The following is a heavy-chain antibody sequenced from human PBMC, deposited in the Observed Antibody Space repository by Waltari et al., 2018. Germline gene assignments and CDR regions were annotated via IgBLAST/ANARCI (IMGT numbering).Heavy chain of an antibody. Sequence: VQLVESGGVVVQPGGSLQPPCAASGFNFYDYTLHWVRQGPGKGLEWVSLISWDGGRTNYADSVNGRFTVSRDNSKNSLYLQMHRLRNEDTALYYCAKGLHYYDSSASPYWGQGTLVIVSS. D-gene: IGHD3-22*01. V-gene: IGHV3-43*01. J-gene: IGHJ4*02. CDR2: ISWDGGRT. CDR1: GFNFYDYT. CDR3: AKGLHYYDSSASPY.